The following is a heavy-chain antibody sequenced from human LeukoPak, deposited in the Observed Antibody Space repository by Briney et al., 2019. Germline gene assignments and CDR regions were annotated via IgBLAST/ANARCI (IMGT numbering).Heavy chain of an antibody. J-gene: IGHJ6*03. Sequence: ASVKVSCKASGYTFSSYGISWVRQAPGQGLEWMGWISAYNGNRDYAQGFQGRVTLTTDTSTSTAYMELKSLRPDDTGVYYCARDCRGRCSSAYYLDVWGTGTTVTVSS. V-gene: IGHV1-18*01. CDR1: GYTFSSYG. CDR2: ISAYNGNR. CDR3: ARDCRGRCSSAYYLDV. D-gene: IGHD2-8*01.